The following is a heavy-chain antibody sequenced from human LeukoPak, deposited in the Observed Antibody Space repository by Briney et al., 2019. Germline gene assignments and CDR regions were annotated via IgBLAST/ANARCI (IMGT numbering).Heavy chain of an antibody. D-gene: IGHD2-2*01. CDR3: ARDSDCSSTSCYDPSWYFGL. CDR2: IIPIFGTA. V-gene: IGHV1-69*13. J-gene: IGHJ2*01. Sequence: ASVKVSCKASGGTFSSYAISWVRQAPGQGLEWMGGIIPIFGTANYAQKFQGRVTITADESTSTAYMELSSLRSEDTAVYYCARDSDCSSTSCYDPSWYFGLWGRGTLVTVSS. CDR1: GGTFSSYA.